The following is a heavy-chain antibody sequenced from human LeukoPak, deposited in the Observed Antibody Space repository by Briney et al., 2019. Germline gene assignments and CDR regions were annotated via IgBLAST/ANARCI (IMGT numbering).Heavy chain of an antibody. CDR1: GFTFSTYG. D-gene: IGHD2-2*01. Sequence: GRSLRLSCAASGFTFSTYGMHWVRQAPGKGLEWVALIWYDGSNKYYADSVKGRFTISRDNSKNTLYLQMNSLRAEDTAVYYCARDQGCRSTNCYSLFFHYWGQGTQVTVSS. V-gene: IGHV3-33*01. CDR3: ARDQGCRSTNCYSLFFHY. J-gene: IGHJ4*02. CDR2: IWYDGSNK.